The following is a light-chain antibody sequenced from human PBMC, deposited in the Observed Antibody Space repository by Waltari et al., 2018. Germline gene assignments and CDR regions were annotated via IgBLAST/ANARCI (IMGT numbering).Light chain of an antibody. Sequence: DIQMTQSPPSLSASVGDTITITCRASQSIDKWLAWYQQEPGRAPKLLIYDASTLESGVPSRFSGSGSGTEFTLTITGLQPDDIGTYYCQHYDSRTFGQGTKVEIK. J-gene: IGKJ1*01. CDR3: QHYDSRT. V-gene: IGKV1-5*01. CDR2: DAS. CDR1: QSIDKW.